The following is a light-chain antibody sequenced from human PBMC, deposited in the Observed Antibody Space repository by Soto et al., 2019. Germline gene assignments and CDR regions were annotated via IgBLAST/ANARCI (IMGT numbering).Light chain of an antibody. Sequence: SYELTQPPSVSVAPGQTAMITCGGNDIGSKTVHWYQQRPGQAPVLVVYDDRYRPSGIPARFSGSNSGSTATLTISKVEAGDEADYYCQVWDRSNNDVLFGGGTKVTVL. CDR3: QVWDRSNNDVL. CDR1: DIGSKT. V-gene: IGLV3-21*02. CDR2: DDR. J-gene: IGLJ3*02.